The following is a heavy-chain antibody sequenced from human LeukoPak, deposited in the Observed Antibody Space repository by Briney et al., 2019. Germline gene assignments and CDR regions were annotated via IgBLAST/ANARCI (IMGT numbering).Heavy chain of an antibody. Sequence: GGSLRLSCAASGFILSNHWMTWVRQAPGKGPEWVANMNKDGSEKYYVDSVKGRFTISRDNSKNTLYLQMNSLRAEDTAVYYCARDPVTYYYGSGSYPHYWGQGTLVTVSS. CDR3: ARDPVTYYYGSGSYPHY. CDR2: MNKDGSEK. J-gene: IGHJ4*02. D-gene: IGHD3-10*01. V-gene: IGHV3-7*01. CDR1: GFILSNHW.